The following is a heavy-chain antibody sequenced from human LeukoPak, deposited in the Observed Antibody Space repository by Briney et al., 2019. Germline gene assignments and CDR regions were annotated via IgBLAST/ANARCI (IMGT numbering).Heavy chain of an antibody. D-gene: IGHD2-2*01. V-gene: IGHV1-46*01. J-gene: IGHJ5*02. Sequence: ASVKVSCKASGYTFTSYYMHWVRQAPGQGLEWMGIINPSGGSTSYAQKFQGRVTMTRDTSTSTVYMELSSLRSEDTAVYYCARDSTGVGIVVVPAASIWFDPWGQGTLVTVSS. CDR2: INPSGGST. CDR3: ARDSTGVGIVVVPAASIWFDP. CDR1: GYTFTSYY.